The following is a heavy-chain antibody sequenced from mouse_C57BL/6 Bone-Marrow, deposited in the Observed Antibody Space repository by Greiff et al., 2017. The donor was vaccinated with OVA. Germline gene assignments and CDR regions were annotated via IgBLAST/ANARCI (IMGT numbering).Heavy chain of an antibody. CDR2: IAPSDSYI. D-gene: IGHD1-1*01. V-gene: IGHV1-59*01. CDR1: GYTFTNYW. CDR3: AHYGSRLYLHC. Sequence: QVQLQQSGAELVRPGTSVKLSCKASGYTFTNYWMHWVKQRPGQGLEWIGVIAPSDSYINYNQKFKGRATLTVDTSSTTAYMHRSSLTSEDSAVYYCAHYGSRLYLHCWGRGTSLTVSS. J-gene: IGHJ2*02.